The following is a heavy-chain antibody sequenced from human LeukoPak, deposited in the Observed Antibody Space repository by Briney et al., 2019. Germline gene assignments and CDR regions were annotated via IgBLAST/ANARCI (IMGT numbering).Heavy chain of an antibody. Sequence: SETLSLTCTVSGGSTSSYYWSWIRQPPGKELEWIGYIYSSGSASYNPSLKSRVTISVDTSKNQFSLKLSSVTAADTAVYYCARADYYGSGSYIDAFDIWGQGTMVTVSS. CDR2: IYSSGSA. J-gene: IGHJ3*02. D-gene: IGHD3-10*01. CDR3: ARADYYGSGSYIDAFDI. V-gene: IGHV4-59*08. CDR1: GGSTSSYY.